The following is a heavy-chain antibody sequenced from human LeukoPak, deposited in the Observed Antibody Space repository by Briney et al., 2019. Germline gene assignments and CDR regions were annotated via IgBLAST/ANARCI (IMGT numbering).Heavy chain of an antibody. D-gene: IGHD2-15*01. J-gene: IGHJ4*02. V-gene: IGHV3-30*02. Sequence: GGSLRLSCAASGFTFSSYAMSWVRQAPGKGLEWVAVIWYGGSNKYYADSVKGRFTISRDNSKNTLYLQMNSLRAEDTAVYYCAKGGYCSGGSCYSSSFDYWGQGTLVTVSS. CDR1: GFTFSSYA. CDR3: AKGGYCSGGSCYSSSFDY. CDR2: IWYGGSNK.